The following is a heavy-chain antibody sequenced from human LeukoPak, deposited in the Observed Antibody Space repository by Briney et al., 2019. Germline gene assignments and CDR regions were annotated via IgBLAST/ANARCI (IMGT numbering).Heavy chain of an antibody. CDR2: ISSSGSYI. D-gene: IGHD1-26*01. CDR3: ARAYSGSYPAAFDI. V-gene: IGHV3-21*01. Sequence: GGSLRLSCAASGFTFRSYSMNWVRQAPGKGLEWVSSISSSGSYIYYADSVKGRFTISRDNAKNSLYLQMNSQRAEDTAVYYCARAYSGSYPAAFDIWGQGTMVTVSS. J-gene: IGHJ3*02. CDR1: GFTFRSYS.